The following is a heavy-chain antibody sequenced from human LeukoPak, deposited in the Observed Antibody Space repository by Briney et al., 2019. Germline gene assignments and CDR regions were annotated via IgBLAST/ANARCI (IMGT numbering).Heavy chain of an antibody. J-gene: IGHJ4*02. Sequence: SGGSLRLSCAVSGSTVSSNYMSWVRQAPGKGLEWVSVIYSGGSTYYADSVKGRFTISRDNSKNTLYLQMNSLRAEDTAVYYCARAFREYSSSIRFDYWGQGTLVTVSS. CDR3: ARAFREYSSSIRFDY. CDR1: GSTVSSNY. D-gene: IGHD6-13*01. CDR2: IYSGGST. V-gene: IGHV3-66*02.